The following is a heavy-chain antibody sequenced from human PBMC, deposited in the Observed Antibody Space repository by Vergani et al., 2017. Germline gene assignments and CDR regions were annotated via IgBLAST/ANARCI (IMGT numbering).Heavy chain of an antibody. CDR3: ARCFRDEGMIYGGTVENWFDP. V-gene: IGHV4-59*04. J-gene: IGHJ5*02. Sequence: QVQLQESGPGLVKPSETLSLTCTVSGGSITNNFWSWIRRPPGKGLEWIGSIYYSENKFYNPSLESRVTLSIDTTKNQFSLKLKSVTAADTAVYYCARCFRDEGMIYGGTVENWFDPWGQGTLVTVSS. CDR1: GGSITNNF. CDR2: IYYSENK. D-gene: IGHD3-16*01.